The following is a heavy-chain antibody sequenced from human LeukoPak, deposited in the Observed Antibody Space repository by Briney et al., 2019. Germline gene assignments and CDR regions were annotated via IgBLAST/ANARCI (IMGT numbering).Heavy chain of an antibody. CDR2: IHYSGST. Sequence: SETLSLTCTVSGGSISRGAYYWSWIRQRPGKGLEWIGDIHYSGSTYYNPTLKSRVTISVDTSKNQFSLKLSSVTAADTAVYYCARVMRRKFCSNGICPYYGKDVWGQGTTVTVSS. V-gene: IGHV4-31*03. CDR3: ARVMRRKFCSNGICPYYGKDV. J-gene: IGHJ6*02. CDR1: GGSISRGAYY. D-gene: IGHD2-8*01.